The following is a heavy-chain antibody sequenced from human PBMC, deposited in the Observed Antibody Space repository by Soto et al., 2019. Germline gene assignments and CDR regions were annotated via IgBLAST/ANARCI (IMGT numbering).Heavy chain of an antibody. D-gene: IGHD2-15*01. CDR2: INHSGIT. Sequence: SETLSLTCAVYGGSFRGYFWSWIRQPPGKGLEWIGEINHSGITSYSPSLGSRVTTSVDTPENQFSLRLRSVTAADTAIYYCARRFCSDSYCSYFDYWGRGTLVTVSS. CDR1: GGSFRGYF. CDR3: ARRFCSDSYCSYFDY. V-gene: IGHV4-34*10. J-gene: IGHJ4*02.